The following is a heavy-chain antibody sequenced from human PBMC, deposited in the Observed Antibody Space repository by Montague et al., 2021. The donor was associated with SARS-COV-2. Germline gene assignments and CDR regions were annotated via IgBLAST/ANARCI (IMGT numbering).Heavy chain of an antibody. D-gene: IGHD4-17*01. J-gene: IGHJ4*02. V-gene: IGHV2-5*02. CDR3: VHGYADYLFDY. CDR1: GFSLRTSGVG. CDR2: IYWDDDK. Sequence: PALVKPTQTLTLTCSSSGFSLRTSGVGVGWIRQPPGKALEWLAVIYWDDDKRYSPSLKSRLTITKDTSKNQVVLTMTNMDPVDTATYYCVHGYADYLFDYWGQGTLVSVSS.